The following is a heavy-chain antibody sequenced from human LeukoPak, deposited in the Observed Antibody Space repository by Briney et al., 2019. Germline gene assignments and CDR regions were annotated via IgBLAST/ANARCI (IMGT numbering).Heavy chain of an antibody. V-gene: IGHV1-69*05. CDR1: GGTFSSYA. CDR2: IIPIFGTA. J-gene: IGHJ4*02. D-gene: IGHD3-22*01. CDR3: ARARKGYYYDSSGYGDFDY. Sequence: ASVKVSCKASGGTFSSYAISWVRQAPGQGLEWMGRIIPIFGTANYAQKFQGRVTITTDESTSTADMELSSLRSEDTAVYYCARARKGYYYDSSGYGDFDYWGQGTLVTVSS.